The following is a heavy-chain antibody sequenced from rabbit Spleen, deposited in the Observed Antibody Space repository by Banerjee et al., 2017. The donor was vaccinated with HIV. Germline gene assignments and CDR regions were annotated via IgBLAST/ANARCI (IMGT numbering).Heavy chain of an antibody. J-gene: IGHJ4*01. D-gene: IGHD1-1*01. Sequence: EQLGESGGDLVKPGASLTLSCKASGLDFRSDYWICWVRQAPGKGLEWIACFYSGSDITYYASWAKGRFTISETSSSPVALQMTSLTAADTATYFCARDHSSSGYWGFNWWGQGTLVTVS. CDR2: FYSGSDIT. CDR1: GLDFRSDYW. CDR3: ARDHSSSGYWGFNW. V-gene: IGHV1S45*01.